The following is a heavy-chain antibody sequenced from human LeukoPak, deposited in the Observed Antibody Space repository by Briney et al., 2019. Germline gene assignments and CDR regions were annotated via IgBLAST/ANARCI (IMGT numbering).Heavy chain of an antibody. V-gene: IGHV4-30-4*07. CDR2: IYYSGST. CDR1: GGSISSGGYS. CDR3: AGWEQQLVLVDY. D-gene: IGHD6-13*01. J-gene: IGHJ4*02. Sequence: SETLSLTCAVSGGSISSGGYSWSWIRQPPGKGLEWIGYIYYSGSTYYNPSLKSRVTISVDTSKNQFSLKLSSVTAADTAVYYCAGWEQQLVLVDYWGQGTLVTVSS.